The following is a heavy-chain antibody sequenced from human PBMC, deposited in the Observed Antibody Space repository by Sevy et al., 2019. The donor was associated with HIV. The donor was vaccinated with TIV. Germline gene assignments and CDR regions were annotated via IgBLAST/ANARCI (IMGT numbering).Heavy chain of an antibody. Sequence: GGSLRLSCAASGFTFSGYNMHWVRQAPGKGLEWVSSISTSSTYIYQADSVKGGFTISRENTQNSVFLKMNSLRAEDTAPYYCASRSCIGSSCHTGYHGMDVWGQGTTVTVSS. J-gene: IGHJ6*02. CDR3: ASRSCIGSSCHTGYHGMDV. CDR2: ISTSSTYI. D-gene: IGHD2-2*02. V-gene: IGHV3-21*01. CDR1: GFTFSGYN.